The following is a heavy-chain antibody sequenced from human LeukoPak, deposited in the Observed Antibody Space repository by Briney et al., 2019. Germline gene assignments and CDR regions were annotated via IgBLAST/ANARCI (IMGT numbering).Heavy chain of an antibody. CDR2: ISDGGYYT. CDR3: VRDLSSKRSF. D-gene: IGHD1-26*01. V-gene: IGHV3-11*05. Sequence: GGSPRLSCTASGFKFSDAYMNWIRQAPGTGLEWVAYISDGGYYTDYSDSVQGRFTVSRDNAKNSLYLQMDSLRAEDTAIYYCVRDLSSKRSFWGQGTQVTVS. J-gene: IGHJ4*02. CDR1: GFKFSDAY.